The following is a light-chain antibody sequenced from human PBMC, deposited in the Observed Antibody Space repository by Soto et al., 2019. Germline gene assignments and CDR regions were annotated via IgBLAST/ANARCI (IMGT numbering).Light chain of an antibody. Sequence: QSVLTQPHSVSAAPGQTVTISCSGSSSNIGHNYVSWYQHLPGEAPRLLIFENNKRRPGIPDRFSGSKSGTSATLAITGLQTGDEADYYCGTWDIRLNINWVFGGGTKLTVL. CDR3: GTWDIRLNINWV. V-gene: IGLV1-51*02. J-gene: IGLJ3*02. CDR1: SSNIGHNY. CDR2: ENN.